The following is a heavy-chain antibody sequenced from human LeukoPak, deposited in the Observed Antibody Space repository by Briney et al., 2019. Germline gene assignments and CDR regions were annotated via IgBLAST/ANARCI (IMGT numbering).Heavy chain of an antibody. CDR3: ARVGGRSGYYFPYYFDY. Sequence: PGGSLRLSCAASGFTFSSYGMHWVRQAPGKGLEWVAFIRYDGSNKYYADSVKGRFTISRDNSKNTLYLQMNSLRAEDTAVYYCARVGGRSGYYFPYYFDYWGQGTLVTVSS. CDR2: IRYDGSNK. D-gene: IGHD3-3*01. V-gene: IGHV3-30*02. J-gene: IGHJ4*02. CDR1: GFTFSSYG.